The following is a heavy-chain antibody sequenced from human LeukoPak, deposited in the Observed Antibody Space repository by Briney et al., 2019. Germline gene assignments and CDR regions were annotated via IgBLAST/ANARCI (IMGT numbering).Heavy chain of an antibody. CDR2: IYYSGST. Sequence: ASETLSLTCTVSGGSISSSSYYWGWIRQPPGKGLEWIGSIYYSGSTYYNPPLKGRVTISVDTSKNQFSLKLSSVTAADTAVYYCARHLRITMIVEEWDYWGQGTPVTIS. V-gene: IGHV4-39*01. D-gene: IGHD3-22*01. CDR3: ARHLRITMIVEEWDY. CDR1: GGSISSSSYY. J-gene: IGHJ4*02.